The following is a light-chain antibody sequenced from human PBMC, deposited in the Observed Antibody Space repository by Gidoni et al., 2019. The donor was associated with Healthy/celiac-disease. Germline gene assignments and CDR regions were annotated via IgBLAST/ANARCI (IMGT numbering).Light chain of an antibody. Sequence: EIVLPQSPGTLSLSPGERATLSCRASQSVSSSYLAWYQQKPGQAPRLLIYGASSRATGIPDRFSGSGSGTDFTLTNSRLEPEDFAVYYCQQYGSSPWAFGQGTKVEIK. V-gene: IGKV3-20*01. CDR2: GAS. J-gene: IGKJ1*01. CDR3: QQYGSSPWA. CDR1: QSVSSSY.